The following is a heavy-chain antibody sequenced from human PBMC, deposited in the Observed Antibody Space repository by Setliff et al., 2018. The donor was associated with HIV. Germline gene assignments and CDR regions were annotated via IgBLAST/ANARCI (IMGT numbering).Heavy chain of an antibody. D-gene: IGHD6-13*01. J-gene: IGHJ3*02. Sequence: LSLTCTVSGGSISSYYWSWIRQPAGKGLEWIGRIYTSGSTNYNPSLKSRVTMSVDTSKNQFSLKLSSVTAADTAVYYCARVGQQQLVLNDAFDIWGQGTMVTVSS. CDR1: GGSISSYY. CDR3: ARVGQQQLVLNDAFDI. V-gene: IGHV4-4*07. CDR2: IYTSGST.